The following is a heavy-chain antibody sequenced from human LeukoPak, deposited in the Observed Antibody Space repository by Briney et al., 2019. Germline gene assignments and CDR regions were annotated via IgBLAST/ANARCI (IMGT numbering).Heavy chain of an antibody. CDR2: IKQDGSEK. CDR1: GFTFSGYW. Sequence: PGGSLRLSCAASGFTFSGYWVTWVRQAPGKGLEWVANIKQDGSEKYYVDSVKGRSTISGDNAKNSLYLQMNSLRAEATAVYFCARYGAAPAAFYYYYMDVWGTGTTVTISS. D-gene: IGHD2-2*01. CDR3: ARYGAAPAAFYYYYMDV. V-gene: IGHV3-7*01. J-gene: IGHJ6*03.